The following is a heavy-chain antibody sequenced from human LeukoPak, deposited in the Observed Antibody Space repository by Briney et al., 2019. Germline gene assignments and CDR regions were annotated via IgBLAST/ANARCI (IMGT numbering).Heavy chain of an antibody. V-gene: IGHV3-33*08. D-gene: IGHD1-26*01. CDR2: MLYDASNK. CDR1: GVTFSSYA. CDR3: VRGVGVSRFNYFDP. J-gene: IGHJ5*02. Sequence: TGGSLTLSCAAAGVTFSSYAMSCCRHAPRRGREGGTVMLYDASNKYYAHSVKGRFTISRDNSKNTMSLQLNSLRDDAPAVYYCVRGVGVSRFNYFDPWGQGTLVTVSS.